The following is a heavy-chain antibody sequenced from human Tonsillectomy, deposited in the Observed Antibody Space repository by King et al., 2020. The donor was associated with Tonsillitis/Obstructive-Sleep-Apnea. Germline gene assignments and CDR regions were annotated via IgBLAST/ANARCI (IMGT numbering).Heavy chain of an antibody. D-gene: IGHD6-13*01. CDR2: IYPGDSDT. CDR3: ARPTAGIAAALDV. CDR1: GYRFTSYW. V-gene: IGHV5-51*01. J-gene: IGHJ6*03. Sequence: QLVQSGAEVKKPGESLKISCNGSGYRFTSYWIGWVRQMLGKGLECIGIIYPGDSDTRYSPSFQAQVTHSADKSLSTAYLQWIRLKAADTAMYYCARPTAGIAAALDVWGKGTTVTVSS.